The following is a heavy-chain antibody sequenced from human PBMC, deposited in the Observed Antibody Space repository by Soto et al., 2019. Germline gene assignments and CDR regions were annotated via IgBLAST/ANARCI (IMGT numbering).Heavy chain of an antibody. CDR3: AMVDVYVTPSPQDV. CDR2: INAYNGNT. V-gene: IGHV1-18*01. D-gene: IGHD3-16*01. J-gene: IGHJ6*02. Sequence: ASVKVSCKASGYRFTSYGIGWVRQAPGQGLEWIGWINAYNGNTNYAQNLQGRVTLTTDTSTSTAYMELRSLRSNDTAVYYCAMVDVYVTPSPQDVWGQGTTVTVS. CDR1: GYRFTSYG.